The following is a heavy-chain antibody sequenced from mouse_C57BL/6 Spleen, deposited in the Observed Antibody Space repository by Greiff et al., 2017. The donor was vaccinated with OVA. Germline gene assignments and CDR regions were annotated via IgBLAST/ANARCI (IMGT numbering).Heavy chain of an antibody. D-gene: IGHD1-1*01. J-gene: IGHJ2*01. CDR1: GYSITSGYY. CDR3: ARDLRESVYGSNDFDY. Sequence: EVKLQESGPGLVKPSQSLSLTCSVTGYSITSGYYWNWIRQFPGNKLEWMGYISYDGSNNYNPSLKNRISITRDTSKNQFFLKLNSVTTEDTATYYCARDLRESVYGSNDFDYWGQGTTLTVSS. V-gene: IGHV3-6*01. CDR2: ISYDGSN.